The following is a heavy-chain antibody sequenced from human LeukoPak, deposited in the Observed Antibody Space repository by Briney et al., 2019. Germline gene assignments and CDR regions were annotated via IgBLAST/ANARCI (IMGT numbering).Heavy chain of an antibody. Sequence: ASVKVSCKASGGTFSSYAISWVRQAPGQGLEWMGGIIPIFGTANYAQKLQGRVTITADESTRTAYMELSSLRSEDTAVYYCARGRDSSGYYYFADAFDIWGQGTMVTVSS. CDR3: ARGRDSSGYYYFADAFDI. J-gene: IGHJ3*02. CDR2: IIPIFGTA. V-gene: IGHV1-69*13. CDR1: GGTFSSYA. D-gene: IGHD3-22*01.